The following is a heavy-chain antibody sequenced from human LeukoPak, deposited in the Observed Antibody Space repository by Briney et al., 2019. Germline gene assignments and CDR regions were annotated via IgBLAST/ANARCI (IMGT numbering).Heavy chain of an antibody. J-gene: IGHJ4*02. CDR2: IIPIFGTA. CDR3: ARKIICSGGSCYSRGWYYFDY. V-gene: IGHV1-69*13. CDR1: GGTFSSYA. Sequence: ASVNVSCKASGGTFSSYAITWVRQAPGQGLGWMGGIIPIFGTAKYAQKFQGRVTITADESTSTAYMELSSLRSEDTAVYYCARKIICSGGSCYSRGWYYFDYWGQGTLVTVSS. D-gene: IGHD2-15*01.